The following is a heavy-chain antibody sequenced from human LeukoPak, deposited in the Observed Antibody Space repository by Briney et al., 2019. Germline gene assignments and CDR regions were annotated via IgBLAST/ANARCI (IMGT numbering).Heavy chain of an antibody. V-gene: IGHV1-69-2*01. CDR1: GYTFTDYY. J-gene: IGHJ4*02. D-gene: IGHD4-23*01. CDR3: ATVGGNFNFEY. Sequence: ASVKLSRKVSGYTFTDYYMHWVQQAPGKGLEWMGLVDPDDGETIYAEKFQGRVTITADTSTDTAYMELSSLRSEDTAVYYCATVGGNFNFEYWGQGTLVTVSS. CDR2: VDPDDGET.